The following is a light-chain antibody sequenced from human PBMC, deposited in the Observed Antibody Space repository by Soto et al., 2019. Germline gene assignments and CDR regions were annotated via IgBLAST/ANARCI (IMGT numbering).Light chain of an antibody. CDR2: ETS. CDR1: QSVSSGY. J-gene: IGKJ4*01. Sequence: EIVLTQSPGTLSLSPGERATLSCRASQSVSSGYLAWYQQKPGQPPRVLIYETSSRATGIPARFSGSGSGTDFTLTISSLEPEDFAVYYCQQRSNWPRTFGGGTKVDSK. CDR3: QQRSNWPRT. V-gene: IGKV3D-20*02.